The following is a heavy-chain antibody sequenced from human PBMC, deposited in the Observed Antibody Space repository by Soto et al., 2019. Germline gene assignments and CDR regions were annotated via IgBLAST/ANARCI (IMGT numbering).Heavy chain of an antibody. CDR1: GYTFTSYY. CDR3: ARDHDSSGPVDF. J-gene: IGHJ4*02. Sequence: ASVKVSCKASGYTFTSYYMHWVRQAPGQGLEWMAIINPSSSSTTYAQKFQGRVTMTRDTSTSTVYMELSSLRSEDTAVYYCARDHDSSGPVDFWGQGTLVTVSS. CDR2: INPSSSST. D-gene: IGHD3-22*01. V-gene: IGHV1-46*03.